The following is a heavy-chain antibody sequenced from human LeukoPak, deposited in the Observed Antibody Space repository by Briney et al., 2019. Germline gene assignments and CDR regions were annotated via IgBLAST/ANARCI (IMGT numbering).Heavy chain of an antibody. J-gene: IGHJ3*02. Sequence: GGSLRLSCAASGFTFSSYSMNWVRQAPGKGLEWVSSISSSSSYVYYADSVKGRFTTSRDNAKNSLYLQMNSLRAEDTAVYYCARDSYYYDSSGYYNDAFDIWGQGTMVTVSS. CDR3: ARDSYYYDSSGYYNDAFDI. CDR2: ISSSSSYV. CDR1: GFTFSSYS. D-gene: IGHD3-22*01. V-gene: IGHV3-21*01.